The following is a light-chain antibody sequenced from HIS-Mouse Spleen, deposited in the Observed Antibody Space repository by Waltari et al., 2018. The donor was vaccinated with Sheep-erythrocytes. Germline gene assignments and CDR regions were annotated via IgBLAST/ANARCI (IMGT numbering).Light chain of an antibody. CDR1: KLGDKY. Sequence: SYELTQPPSVSVSPGQTASITCSGDKLGDKYACWYQQKPGHSPVLVIYQDSKRPSGNPERFSCSNSGNTATLTISGTQAMDEADYYCQAWDSSTVVFGGGTKLTVL. J-gene: IGLJ2*01. CDR3: QAWDSSTVV. V-gene: IGLV3-1*01. CDR2: QDS.